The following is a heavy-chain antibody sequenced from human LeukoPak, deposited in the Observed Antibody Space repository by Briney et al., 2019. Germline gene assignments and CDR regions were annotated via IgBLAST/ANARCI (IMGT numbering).Heavy chain of an antibody. J-gene: IGHJ4*02. D-gene: IGHD6-13*01. CDR1: GFTFSNYW. CDR3: ARGWRASSY. V-gene: IGHV3-7*01. CDR2: IKQDGSEK. Sequence: PGGSLRLSCAASGFTFSNYWMTWVRQAPGKGLEWVANIKQDGSEKYYVDSVEGRFTISRDNAKNSLYLQMNSLRAEDTAVYYCARGWRASSYWGQGTLVAVSS.